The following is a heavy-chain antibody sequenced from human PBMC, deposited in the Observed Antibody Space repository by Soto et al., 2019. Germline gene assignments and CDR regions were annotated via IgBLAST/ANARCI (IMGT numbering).Heavy chain of an antibody. CDR2: IYPGDSGT. D-gene: IGHD3-22*01. V-gene: IGHV5-51*01. CDR3: ARHRSYHYDSSGYLNIYGMDV. CDR1: GYSFISLW. Sequence: GESLKISCKGSGYSFISLWIGWVRQMPGKGLEWMGSIYPGDSGTRYSPSFQGQVTISADKSINTAYLQWSSLKASDTAICYCARHRSYHYDSSGYLNIYGMDVWGQGTTVTVSS. J-gene: IGHJ6*02.